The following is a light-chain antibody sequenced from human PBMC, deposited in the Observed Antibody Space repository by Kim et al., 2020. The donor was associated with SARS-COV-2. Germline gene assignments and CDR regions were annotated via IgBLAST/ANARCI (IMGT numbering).Light chain of an antibody. Sequence: AIQMTQSPSSLSASVGDRVTISCRASQDIRTDLAWYQQKPGKAPKLLIYGASTLQSGVSSRFSGSGSGTDFTLTISSLQPEDFATFFCLHYRNYPRTFGQGTKVDIK. CDR2: GAS. V-gene: IGKV1-6*01. CDR1: QDIRTD. J-gene: IGKJ1*01. CDR3: LHYRNYPRT.